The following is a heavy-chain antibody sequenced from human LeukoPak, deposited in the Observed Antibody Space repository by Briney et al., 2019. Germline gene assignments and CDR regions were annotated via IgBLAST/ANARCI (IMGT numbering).Heavy chain of an antibody. CDR1: GFTFRSYE. V-gene: IGHV3-48*03. CDR3: VRRRYISGQGFFHY. Sequence: PGGSLRLSCAASGFTFRSYEMIWLRQAPGKGLEWVSYISNTGGTLYYADSVKGRFNISRDNAKNSLYLQMNSLRAEDTAFYYSVRRRYISGQGFFHYWSHATLVTVSP. D-gene: IGHD6-19*01. J-gene: IGHJ4*01. CDR2: ISNTGGTL.